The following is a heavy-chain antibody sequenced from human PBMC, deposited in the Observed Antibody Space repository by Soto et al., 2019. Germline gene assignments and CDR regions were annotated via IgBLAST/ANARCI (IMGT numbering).Heavy chain of an antibody. D-gene: IGHD4-17*01. CDR3: AKDKSTGEYSYYRYMDV. CDR1: GFNFENYA. CDR2: ISCNSGQL. J-gene: IGHJ6*03. Sequence: EVLLVESGGGLVQPDRPLRLSCEASGFNFENYAMHWVRQAPGKGLEWVSAISCNSGQLDYAGSVRGRFTLSRDNGKNSLYLEMHSLRPDDTALYFCAKDKSTGEYSYYRYMDVWGRGTTVIVSS. V-gene: IGHV3-9*01.